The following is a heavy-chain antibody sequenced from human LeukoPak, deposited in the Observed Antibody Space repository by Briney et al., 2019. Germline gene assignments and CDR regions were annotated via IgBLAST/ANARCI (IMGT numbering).Heavy chain of an antibody. CDR2: IYYSGST. J-gene: IGHJ6*02. Sequence: SETLSLTCTVSGGSISSYYWSWIRQPPGKGLEWSGYIYYSGSTNYNPSLKSRVTISVDTSKNQFSLKLSSVTAADTAVYYCATSDCSSTSCYPDYYYYGMDVWGQGTTVTVSS. D-gene: IGHD2-2*01. CDR3: ATSDCSSTSCYPDYYYYGMDV. V-gene: IGHV4-59*08. CDR1: GGSISSYY.